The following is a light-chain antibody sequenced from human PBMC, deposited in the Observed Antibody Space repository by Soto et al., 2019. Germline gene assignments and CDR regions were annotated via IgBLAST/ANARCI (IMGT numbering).Light chain of an antibody. Sequence: QSALTQPASVSGSPGQSITISCTGTSSDVGGYNYVSWYQPHPGKAPKLMIYEVSNRPSGVSNRFSGSKSGNTASLTISGLQAEDEADYYCSSYTSSSTPYVVFGGGTKLTVL. J-gene: IGLJ2*01. CDR1: SSDVGGYNY. V-gene: IGLV2-14*01. CDR2: EVS. CDR3: SSYTSSSTPYVV.